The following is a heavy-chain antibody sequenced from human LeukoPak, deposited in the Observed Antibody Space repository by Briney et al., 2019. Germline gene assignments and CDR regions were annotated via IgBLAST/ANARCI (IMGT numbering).Heavy chain of an antibody. Sequence: GASVKVSCKASGYTFTNYGVSWVRQAPGQGLEWMGWISGYNGYTNHAQKFQFRVTMTTDTSTSTAYMELRSLTSDDTAVYYCARDKAVTTELTQYFHHWGQGTLVTVSS. CDR1: GYTFTNYG. D-gene: IGHD4-11*01. CDR2: ISGYNGYT. J-gene: IGHJ1*01. CDR3: ARDKAVTTELTQYFHH. V-gene: IGHV1-18*01.